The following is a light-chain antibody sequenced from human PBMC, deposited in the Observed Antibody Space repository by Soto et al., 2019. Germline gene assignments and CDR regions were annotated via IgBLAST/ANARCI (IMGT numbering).Light chain of an antibody. CDR3: QQYNNWPPYT. J-gene: IGKJ2*01. V-gene: IGKV3-15*01. Sequence: EVVMTQSPASLSVSPGERATLSCRASRSVSRNLAWYQQKPGQPPRLLIYGASTRATGVPARFSGSGSGTEFTLTVSSLQSEDFALYYCQQYNNWPPYTFGQGTKLEIK. CDR1: RSVSRN. CDR2: GAS.